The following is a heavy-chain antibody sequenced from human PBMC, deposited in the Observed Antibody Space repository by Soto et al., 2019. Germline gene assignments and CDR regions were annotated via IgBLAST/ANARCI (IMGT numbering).Heavy chain of an antibody. D-gene: IGHD2-8*01. CDR1: GGSFSGYY. CDR3: ARNHWTNGVCPYYFDY. Sequence: SETLSLTCAVYGGSFSGYYWSWIRQPPGKGLEWVGEINHSGSTNYNPSVKSRVTISVYTSKNQFSLKLSSVTAADTAVYYCARNHWTNGVCPYYFDYWGQGTLVTVSS. CDR2: INHSGST. V-gene: IGHV4-34*01. J-gene: IGHJ4*02.